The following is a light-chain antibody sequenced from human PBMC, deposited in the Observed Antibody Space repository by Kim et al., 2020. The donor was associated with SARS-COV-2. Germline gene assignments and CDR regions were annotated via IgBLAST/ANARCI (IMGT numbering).Light chain of an antibody. CDR1: KLGDKY. J-gene: IGLJ2*01. V-gene: IGLV3-1*01. CDR2: ENS. Sequence: SYELTQPPSVFVSPGQTASITCSGDKLGDKYASWYQQKPGQSPVLVIYENSKRPSGIPERFSGSNSGNTATLTISGTQAMDEADYYCQAWDTRVVFGGGTQLTVL. CDR3: QAWDTRVV.